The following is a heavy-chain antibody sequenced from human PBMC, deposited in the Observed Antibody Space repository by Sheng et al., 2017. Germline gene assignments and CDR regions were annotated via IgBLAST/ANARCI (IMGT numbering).Heavy chain of an antibody. Sequence: QVQLVESGGGVVQPGRSLRLSCAASGFTFSSYGMQWVRQAPGKGLEWVAVIWYDGSQKFYVDSVKGRFTISRDNSKKTLYLQMNSLRVEDTAVYYCARAGDAFDVWGQGTMVAVSS. CDR3: ARAGDAFDV. CDR2: IWYDGSQK. V-gene: IGHV3-33*01. J-gene: IGHJ3*01. CDR1: GFTFSSYG.